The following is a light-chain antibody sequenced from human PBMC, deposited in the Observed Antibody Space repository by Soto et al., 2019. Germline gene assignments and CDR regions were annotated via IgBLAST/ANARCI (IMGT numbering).Light chain of an antibody. J-gene: IGKJ1*01. CDR3: QQYNSFST. V-gene: IGKV1-5*03. CDR2: QAS. Sequence: DLQMTQSPSYLAASVGDRFTSTCRASQSITYWLAWYQQKPGKAPXXLIYQASRLESGVPPRFSGSGSGREFTLTISSLKPDDFATYYCQQYNSFSTFGQGTKVDIK. CDR1: QSITYW.